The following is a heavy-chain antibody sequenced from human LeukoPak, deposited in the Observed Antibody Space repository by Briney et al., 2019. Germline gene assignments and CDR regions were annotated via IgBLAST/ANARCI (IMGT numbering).Heavy chain of an antibody. CDR2: IYYSGST. J-gene: IGHJ4*02. CDR1: GGSISSGGYS. V-gene: IGHV4-61*08. D-gene: IGHD3-10*01. CDR3: TSTYYGSGSYNY. Sequence: PSETLSLTCAVSGGSISSGGYSWSWIRQPPGKGLEWIGYIYYSGSTNYNPSLKSRVTISVDTSKNQFSLKLSSVTAADTAVYYCTSTYYGSGSYNYWGQGTLVTVSS.